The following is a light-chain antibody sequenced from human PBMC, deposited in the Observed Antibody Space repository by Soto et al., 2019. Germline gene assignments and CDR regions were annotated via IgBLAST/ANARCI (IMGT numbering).Light chain of an antibody. CDR1: QSLLYSDGDTY. CDR3: LQATNWPWT. V-gene: IGKV2-30*01. J-gene: IGKJ1*01. CDR2: KVS. Sequence: DTVMTQSPPSLSVPLGQSASISCRSSQSLLYSDGDTYLSWYHQRPGQSPRRLIHKVSQRDSGVPDRISGSGSGTDFTLEISRVEAEDVGVYYCLQATNWPWTFGQGTKV.